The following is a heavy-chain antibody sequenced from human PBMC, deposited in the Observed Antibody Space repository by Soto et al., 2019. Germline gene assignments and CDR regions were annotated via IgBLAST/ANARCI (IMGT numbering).Heavy chain of an antibody. J-gene: IGHJ4*02. CDR1: GYTFTIYG. CDR3: ARASELRYFDWSRTYYFDY. D-gene: IGHD3-9*01. Sequence: ASVKVSCTDSGYTFTIYGISWVRQAPGQGLEWMGWISAYNGNTNYAQKLQGRVTMTTDTSTSTAYMELRSLRSDDTAVYYCARASELRYFDWSRTYYFDYWGQGTLVTVSS. V-gene: IGHV1-18*01. CDR2: ISAYNGNT.